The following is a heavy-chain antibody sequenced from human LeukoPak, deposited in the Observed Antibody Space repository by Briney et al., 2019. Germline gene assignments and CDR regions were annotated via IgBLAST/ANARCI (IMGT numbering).Heavy chain of an antibody. CDR1: GFSFSDYY. CDR3: AKELKTWALGD. Sequence: GGSLRLSCAASGFSFSDYYMEWIRQAPGEGLECVSYISSSGSTIYYADSVEGRFTISRDNAKNSLYLQMNSLRAEDTAVYYCAKELKTWALGDWGQGTLVTVSS. J-gene: IGHJ4*02. V-gene: IGHV3-11*01. CDR2: ISSSGSTI. D-gene: IGHD7-27*01.